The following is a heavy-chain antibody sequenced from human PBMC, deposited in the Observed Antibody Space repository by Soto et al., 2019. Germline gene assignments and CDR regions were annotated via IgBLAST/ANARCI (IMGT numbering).Heavy chain of an antibody. CDR2: IYYSGST. V-gene: IGHV4-39*01. J-gene: IGHJ5*02. CDR1: GGSISSSRYY. D-gene: IGHD3-10*01. Sequence: TSETLSLTCTVSGGSISSSRYYWGWIRQPPGKGLEWIGSIYYSGSTYYNPSLKSRVTISVDTSKNQFSLKLSSVTAADTAVYHCARHPDVARGGFDPWGQGTLVTVSS. CDR3: ARHPDVARGGFDP.